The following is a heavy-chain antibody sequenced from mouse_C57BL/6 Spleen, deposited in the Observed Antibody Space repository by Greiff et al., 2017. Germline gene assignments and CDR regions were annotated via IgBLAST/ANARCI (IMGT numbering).Heavy chain of an antibody. J-gene: IGHJ3*01. Sequence: QVQLQQSGAELVRPGASVTLSCKASGYTFTDYEMHWVKQTPVHGLEWIGAIDPETGGTAYNQKFKGKAILTADKSSSTACMELRSLTSEDSAVYYCTTHFAYWGQGTLVTVSA. CDR2: IDPETGGT. CDR3: TTHFAY. CDR1: GYTFTDYE. V-gene: IGHV1-15*01.